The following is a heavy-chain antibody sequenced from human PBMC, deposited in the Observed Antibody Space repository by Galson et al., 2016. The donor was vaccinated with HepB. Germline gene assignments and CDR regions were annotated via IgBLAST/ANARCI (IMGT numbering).Heavy chain of an antibody. D-gene: IGHD6-13*01. Sequence: PALVKPTQTLTLTCTFSGFSLSDIGMCVSWIRQPPGKALEWLALIDWDDDKYYSTSLKTRLTISKDTSENQVVLTMTNMDPVDTATYYCARSMRIIAAAGHDAFDIWGQGTMVTVSS. J-gene: IGHJ3*02. V-gene: IGHV2-70*01. CDR2: IDWDDDK. CDR3: ARSMRIIAAAGHDAFDI. CDR1: GFSLSDIGMC.